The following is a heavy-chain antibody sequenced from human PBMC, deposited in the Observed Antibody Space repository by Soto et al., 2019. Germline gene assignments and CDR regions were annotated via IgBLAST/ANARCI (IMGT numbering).Heavy chain of an antibody. Sequence: ASVKVSCKASGYTFTGYYMHWVRQATGQGLEWMGWMNPNSGNTGYAQKFQGRVTMTRNTSISTAYMELSSLRSEDTAVYYCARNSDYYDRRSLGYWGQGTLVTVSS. CDR2: MNPNSGNT. D-gene: IGHD3-22*01. J-gene: IGHJ4*02. CDR3: ARNSDYYDRRSLGY. V-gene: IGHV1-8*02. CDR1: GYTFTGYY.